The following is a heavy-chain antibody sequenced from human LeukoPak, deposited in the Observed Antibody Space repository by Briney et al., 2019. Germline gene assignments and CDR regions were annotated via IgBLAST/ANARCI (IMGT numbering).Heavy chain of an antibody. CDR2: INPDSGGT. Sequence: ASVKVSCKASGYTFTGFYIHWVRQAPGQGLEWMGWINPDSGGTSSPQKFQGRVTMTRDTSISTAYMELRRLTSDDTAVYYCARDLGVGYNSYAFDVWGQGTMVTVSS. J-gene: IGHJ3*01. V-gene: IGHV1-2*02. CDR1: GYTFTGFY. D-gene: IGHD5-24*01. CDR3: ARDLGVGYNSYAFDV.